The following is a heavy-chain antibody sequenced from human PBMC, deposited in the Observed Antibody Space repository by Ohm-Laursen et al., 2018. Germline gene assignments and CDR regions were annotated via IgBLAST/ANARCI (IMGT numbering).Heavy chain of an antibody. CDR3: ARNLGYCSGGGCYYFDP. CDR1: GFTFSDFY. J-gene: IGHJ5*02. Sequence: SLRLSCAALGFTFSDFYMSWIRQAPGKGLEWLLYITSSGDTLYYVDSVQGRFTISRDNAKNSLYLQMNSLRVEDTAVYYCARNLGYCSGGGCYYFDPWGQGTLVTVSS. CDR2: ITSSGDTL. V-gene: IGHV3-11*01. D-gene: IGHD2-15*01.